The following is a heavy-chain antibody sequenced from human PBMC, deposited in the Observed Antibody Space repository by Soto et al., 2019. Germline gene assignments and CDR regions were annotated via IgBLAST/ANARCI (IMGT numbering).Heavy chain of an antibody. Sequence: QVQLVQSGAEVKKPGASVKVSCKASGYTFTNYGISWVRQAPGQGLEWMGWISAYNGNTKYAQKLQGRATMTPDTSTSTAYMELRSLRSDDTAVYYCARGVGSGSYYNQYTWFDPWGQGTLVTVSS. CDR3: ARGVGSGSYYNQYTWFDP. D-gene: IGHD3-10*01. CDR2: ISAYNGNT. CDR1: GYTFTNYG. V-gene: IGHV1-18*01. J-gene: IGHJ5*02.